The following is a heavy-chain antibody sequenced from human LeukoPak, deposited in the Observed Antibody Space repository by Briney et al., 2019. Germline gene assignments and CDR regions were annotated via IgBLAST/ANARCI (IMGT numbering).Heavy chain of an antibody. CDR2: IKQDGTEK. D-gene: IGHD4-17*01. CDR3: ARLTTVTMGDAFDI. Sequence: GGSLRLSCAAVGVTFRSYWMTWGRRAAGKGVEWGANIKQDGTEKYYVDSVKCRFTISRDNAKNSLYLQMNTLRAVNTAVYFCARLTTVTMGDAFDIWGLGTMVTVYS. V-gene: IGHV3-7*04. J-gene: IGHJ3*02. CDR1: GVTFRSYW.